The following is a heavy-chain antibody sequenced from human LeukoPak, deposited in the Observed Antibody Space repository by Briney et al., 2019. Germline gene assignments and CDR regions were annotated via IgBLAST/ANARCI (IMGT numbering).Heavy chain of an antibody. CDR1: GGTFSSYA. CDR3: ARENLGYCSSTSCFTFDY. J-gene: IGHJ4*02. D-gene: IGHD2-2*02. Sequence: ASVKVSCKASGGTFSSYAISWVRQAPGQGLEWMGGIIPIFGTANYAQKFQGRVTITADESTSTAYMELSSLRSEDTAVYYCARENLGYCSSTSCFTFDYWGQGTLVTVSS. V-gene: IGHV1-69*13. CDR2: IIPIFGTA.